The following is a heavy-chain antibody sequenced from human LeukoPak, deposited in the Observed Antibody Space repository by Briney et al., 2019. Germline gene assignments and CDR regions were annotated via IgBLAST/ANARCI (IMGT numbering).Heavy chain of an antibody. V-gene: IGHV4-59*01. D-gene: IGHD6-13*01. CDR2: IYYSGST. Sequence: SETLSLTCTVSGGSISSYYWSWIRQPPGKGLEWIGYIYYSGSTNYNPSLKSRVTISVDTSKNQFSLKLSSVTAADTAVYYCARGPIWTAAAVRGNYYCMDVWGKGTTVTVSS. CDR3: ARGPIWTAAAVRGNYYCMDV. CDR1: GGSISSYY. J-gene: IGHJ6*03.